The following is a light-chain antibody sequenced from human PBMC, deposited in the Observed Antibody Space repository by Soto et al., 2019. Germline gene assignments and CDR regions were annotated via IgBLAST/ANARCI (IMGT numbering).Light chain of an antibody. CDR2: GAS. V-gene: IGKV3-20*01. CDR3: QQYGSSTTMFT. J-gene: IGKJ3*01. Sequence: EIVLTQSPGTLSLSPGERATLSCRASQSVSSSYLAWYQQKPGQAPRLLIYGASSRATGIPDRFSGSGSGTDFTLTISRLEPEDFAVYYCQQYGSSTTMFTFGPGTKVDI. CDR1: QSVSSSY.